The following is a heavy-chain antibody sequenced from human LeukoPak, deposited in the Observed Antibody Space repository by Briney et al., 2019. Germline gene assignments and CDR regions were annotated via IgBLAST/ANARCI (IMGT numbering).Heavy chain of an antibody. J-gene: IGHJ4*02. D-gene: IGHD3-10*01. Sequence: SETLSLTCTVSGRSISIGDYYWSWVRQPPGKGLEWIGYIYYSGSTYYNPPLKSRVTISVDTSKNQLSLKLRSVTAADTAVYYCARASYYYRPGSHDYWGQGTLVTVSS. V-gene: IGHV4-30-4*01. CDR2: IYYSGST. CDR3: ARASYYYRPGSHDY. CDR1: GRSISIGDYY.